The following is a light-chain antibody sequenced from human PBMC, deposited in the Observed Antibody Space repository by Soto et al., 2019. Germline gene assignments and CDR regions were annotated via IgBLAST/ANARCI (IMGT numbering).Light chain of an antibody. CDR2: EVS. V-gene: IGLV2-14*03. CDR3: SSYTSTTTRV. Sequence: QSALAQPASVSGSPGQWITISFTGTSSDVGGYNYVSWYQQHPGKGPKLMIYEVSNRPSGVSNRFSGSKSGNTATLTISGHQAEDEADYYCSSYTSTTTRVFGTGTKV. J-gene: IGLJ1*01. CDR1: SSDVGGYNY.